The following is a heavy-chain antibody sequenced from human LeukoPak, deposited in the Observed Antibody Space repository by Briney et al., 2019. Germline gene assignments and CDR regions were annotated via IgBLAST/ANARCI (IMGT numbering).Heavy chain of an antibody. CDR1: GGSFSGHY. CDR2: INHSGST. V-gene: IGHV4-34*01. D-gene: IGHD3-22*01. Sequence: SETLSLTCAVYGGSFSGHYWSWIRQPPGKGLEWIGEINHSGSTNYNPSLKSRVTISVDTSKNQFSLKLSSVTAADTAVYYCARVQLDSSGYYGLWFDYWGQGTLVTVSS. CDR3: ARVQLDSSGYYGLWFDY. J-gene: IGHJ4*02.